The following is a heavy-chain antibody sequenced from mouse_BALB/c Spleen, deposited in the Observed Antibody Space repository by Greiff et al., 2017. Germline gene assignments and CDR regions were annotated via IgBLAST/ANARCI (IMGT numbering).Heavy chain of an antibody. CDR2: ISSGGSYT. D-gene: IGHD2-2*01. CDR3: ARTGYYFDY. Sequence: EVQGVESGGGLVKPGGSLKLSCAASGFTFSSYAMSWVRQTPEKRLEWVATISSGGSYTYYPDSVKGRFTISRDNAKNTLYLQMSSLRSEDTAMYYCARTGYYFDYWGQGTTLTVSS. J-gene: IGHJ2*01. CDR1: GFTFSSYA. V-gene: IGHV5-9-3*01.